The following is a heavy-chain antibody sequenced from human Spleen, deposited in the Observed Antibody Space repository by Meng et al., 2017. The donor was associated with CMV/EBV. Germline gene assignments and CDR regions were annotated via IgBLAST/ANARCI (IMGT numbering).Heavy chain of an antibody. Sequence: GEYLKISCAASGFTFSSYSMNWVRQAPGKGLEWVSSISSSSSYIYYADSVKGRFTTSRDNAKNSLILHMNSLTAEDTALYYCARHRPLQEYYYYYYGMDVWGQGTTVTVSS. J-gene: IGHJ6*02. CDR1: GFTFSSYS. D-gene: IGHD5-24*01. CDR3: ARHRPLQEYYYYYYGMDV. CDR2: ISSSSSYI. V-gene: IGHV3-21*01.